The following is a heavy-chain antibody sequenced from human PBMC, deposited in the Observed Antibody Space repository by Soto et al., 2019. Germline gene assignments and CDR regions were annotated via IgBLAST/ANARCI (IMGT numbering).Heavy chain of an antibody. CDR1: GFTFSGSA. CDR2: IRNNANTYAT. Sequence: GGSLRLSCAASGFTFSGSAMHWVRQASGEGLEWVGRIRNNANTYATAYAASVRGRFTISRDDSKNTAYLQMDSLKTEDTAVNYCARPPIAAPGTFDSWGQGILVPAPS. J-gene: IGHJ4*02. CDR3: ARPPIAAPGTFDS. V-gene: IGHV3-73*01. D-gene: IGHD6-13*01.